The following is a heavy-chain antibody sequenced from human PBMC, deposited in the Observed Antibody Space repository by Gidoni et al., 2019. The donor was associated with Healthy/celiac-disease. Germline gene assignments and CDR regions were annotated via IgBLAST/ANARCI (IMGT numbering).Heavy chain of an antibody. Sequence: QVQLQQWGAGLLKPSETLSLTCSVYGWSFCGYYWTWLRQPPGKGLEWIGEINHSGSTNYNPSLKSRVTISVDTSKNQFSRKLSSVTAADTAVYYCARGGGSRYYYGSGSYYNSRGQPYYFDYWGQGTLVTVSS. V-gene: IGHV4-34*01. D-gene: IGHD3-10*01. CDR2: INHSGST. CDR3: ARGGGSRYYYGSGSYYNSRGQPYYFDY. CDR1: GWSFCGYY. J-gene: IGHJ4*02.